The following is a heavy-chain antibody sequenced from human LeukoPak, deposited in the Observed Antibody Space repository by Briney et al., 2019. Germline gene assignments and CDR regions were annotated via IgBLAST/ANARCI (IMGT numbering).Heavy chain of an antibody. Sequence: VASVKVSCKASGYTFTSYGISWVRQAPGQGLEWMGWISAYNGNTNYAQKLQGRVTMTTDTSTSTAYMELRSLRSDDTAVYYCARDRSYYYDSSGYYAPFDYWGQGTLVTVSS. J-gene: IGHJ4*02. CDR3: ARDRSYYYDSSGYYAPFDY. CDR1: GYTFTSYG. V-gene: IGHV1-18*01. D-gene: IGHD3-22*01. CDR2: ISAYNGNT.